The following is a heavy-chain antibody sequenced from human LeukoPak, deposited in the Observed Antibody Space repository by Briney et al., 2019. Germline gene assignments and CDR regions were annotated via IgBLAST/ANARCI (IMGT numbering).Heavy chain of an antibody. V-gene: IGHV3-21*01. CDR3: ARGGTFGVDISDY. Sequence: GGSLRLSCIASGIAFSDAWMSWVRQAPGKGLEWVSSISSSSRNTYYADSVKGRFTISRDNAKNSLYLQMNSLRAEDTAVYYCARGGTFGVDISDYWGQGTLVTVSS. D-gene: IGHD3-3*01. CDR2: ISSSSRNT. J-gene: IGHJ4*02. CDR1: GIAFSDAW.